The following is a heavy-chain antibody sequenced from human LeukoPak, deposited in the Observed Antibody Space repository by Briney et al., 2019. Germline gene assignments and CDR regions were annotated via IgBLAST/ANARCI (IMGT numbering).Heavy chain of an antibody. Sequence: TPGGSLRLSCEASGFTFSAYAMTWVRQAPGKGLEWIGRMFTNGATDYSPSLQSRVTMSLDTSRNQFSLKLTSVTAADTAVYYCARALRENSGYDYGLDVWGQGTTVTVSS. CDR1: GFTFSAYA. D-gene: IGHD1-26*01. J-gene: IGHJ6*02. CDR3: ARALRENSGYDYGLDV. CDR2: MFTNGAT. V-gene: IGHV4-4*07.